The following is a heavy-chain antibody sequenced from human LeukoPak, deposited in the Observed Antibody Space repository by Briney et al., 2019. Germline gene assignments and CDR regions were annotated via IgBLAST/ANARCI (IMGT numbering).Heavy chain of an antibody. Sequence: SVKVSCKASGGTFSSYAISWVRQAPGQGLEWMGRIIPIFGTANYAQKFQGRVTITTDESTSTAYMELSSLRSEDTAVYYCARDKRWLQSTLDYWGQGTLVTVSS. J-gene: IGHJ4*02. CDR3: ARDKRWLQSTLDY. V-gene: IGHV1-69*05. D-gene: IGHD5-24*01. CDR2: IIPIFGTA. CDR1: GGTFSSYA.